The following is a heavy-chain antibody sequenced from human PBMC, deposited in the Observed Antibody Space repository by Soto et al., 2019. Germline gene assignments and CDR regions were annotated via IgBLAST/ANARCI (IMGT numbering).Heavy chain of an antibody. V-gene: IGHV4-31*03. CDR1: GGSISSGGYY. CDR3: ARDKITGLFDY. D-gene: IGHD2-8*02. Sequence: LTCTVSGGSISSGGYYWSWIRQHPGKGLEWIGYIYYSGSTYYNPSLKSRVTISVDTSKNQFSLKLTSVTAADTAVYYCARDKITGLFDYWGQGTLVTVSS. CDR2: IYYSGST. J-gene: IGHJ4*02.